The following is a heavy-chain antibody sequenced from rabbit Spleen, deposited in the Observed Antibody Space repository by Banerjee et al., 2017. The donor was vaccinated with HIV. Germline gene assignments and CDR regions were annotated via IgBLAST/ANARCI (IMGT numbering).Heavy chain of an antibody. Sequence: QSLEESGGDLVKPGASLTLTCTASGVSFSSSSYICWVRQAPGKGLEWIVCIDAGSGGFTYYASWAKGRFTISKTSSTTVTLQMTSLTAADTATYFCARDLVAVIGWNFNLWGPGTLVTVS. V-gene: IGHV1S40*01. CDR1: GVSFSSSSY. CDR2: IDAGSGGFT. J-gene: IGHJ4*01. CDR3: ARDLVAVIGWNFNL. D-gene: IGHD1-1*01.